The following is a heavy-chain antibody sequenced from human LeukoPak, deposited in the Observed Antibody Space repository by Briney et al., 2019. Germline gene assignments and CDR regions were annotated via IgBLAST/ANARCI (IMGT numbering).Heavy chain of an antibody. J-gene: IGHJ6*02. CDR1: GFTFSSYA. D-gene: IGHD2-15*01. Sequence: GGSLRLSCAASGFTFSSYAMSWVRQAPGKGLEWVSSISGSGNRTYYADSVKGRFTISRDNSKNTLFLQMSSLRAEDTAVYYCAKNLYCGGGSCYPSALGMDVWGQGTTVTVSS. CDR3: AKNLYCGGGSCYPSALGMDV. CDR2: ISGSGNRT. V-gene: IGHV3-23*01.